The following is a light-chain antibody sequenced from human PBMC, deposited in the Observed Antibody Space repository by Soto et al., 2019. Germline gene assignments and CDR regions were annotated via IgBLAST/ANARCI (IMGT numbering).Light chain of an antibody. CDR3: QQYETFSGT. Sequence: DIQMTQSPSTLSASVGDTVPVTCRASQSVSGWLAWYQQKQGEAPKLLIYDASALPRGVPSRFSGSGSGTKLTLTIASLQPDDFATYDCQQYETFSGTFGPGTKGDIK. CDR2: DAS. V-gene: IGKV1-5*01. J-gene: IGKJ1*01. CDR1: QSVSGW.